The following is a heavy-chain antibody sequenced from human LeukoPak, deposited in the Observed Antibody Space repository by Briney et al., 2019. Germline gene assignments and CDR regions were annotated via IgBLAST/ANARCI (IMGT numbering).Heavy chain of an antibody. V-gene: IGHV4-61*02. J-gene: IGHJ4*02. CDR2: IYTSGST. D-gene: IGHD6-6*01. CDR3: ARGRRQLYDSDY. CDR1: GGSISSGSYY. Sequence: SETLSLTCTVSGGSISSGSYYWSWIRQPAGKGLEWIGRIYTSGSTNYDPSLKSRVTISVDTSKNQFSLKLSSVTAADTAVYYCARGRRQLYDSDYWGQGTLVTVSS.